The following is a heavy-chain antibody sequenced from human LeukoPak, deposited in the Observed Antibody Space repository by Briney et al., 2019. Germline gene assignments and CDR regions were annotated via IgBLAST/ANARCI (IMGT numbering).Heavy chain of an antibody. CDR1: GGSFSGYY. J-gene: IGHJ4*02. Sequence: SETLSLTCAVSGGSFSGYYWTCIRQPPGNGLEWIGRIYYSGRTYYNPPLKSRVTISVDTSKNQFSLKLSSVTAADTAVYYCAPQQGRNLVNYFDYWGQGILVIVSS. CDR3: APQQGRNLVNYFDY. CDR2: IYYSGRT. D-gene: IGHD2-21*01. V-gene: IGHV4-59*05.